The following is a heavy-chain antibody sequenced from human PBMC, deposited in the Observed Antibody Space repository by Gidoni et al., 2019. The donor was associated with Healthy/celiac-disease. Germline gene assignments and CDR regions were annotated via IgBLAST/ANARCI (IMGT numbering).Heavy chain of an antibody. CDR1: GGSFSGYY. Sequence: QVQLQQWGAGLLKPSETLSLTCAVYGGSFSGYYWSWIRQPPGKGLELIGEINHSGSTNYNPSLKSRVTISVDTSKNQFSLKLSSVTAADTAVYYCAPQMKYGSGTLGAFDIWGQGTMVTVSS. J-gene: IGHJ3*02. V-gene: IGHV4-34*01. CDR3: APQMKYGSGTLGAFDI. CDR2: INHSGST. D-gene: IGHD3-10*01.